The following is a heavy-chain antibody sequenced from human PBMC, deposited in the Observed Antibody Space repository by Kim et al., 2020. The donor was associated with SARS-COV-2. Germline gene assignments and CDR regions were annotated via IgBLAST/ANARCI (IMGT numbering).Heavy chain of an antibody. V-gene: IGHV3-23*01. J-gene: IGHJ4*02. D-gene: IGHD5-18*01. CDR3: ANDPLPDTAMGLFDY. CDR2: ISGSGGST. CDR1: GFTFSSYA. Sequence: GGSLRLSCAASGFTFSSYAMSWVRQAPGKGLEWVSAISGSGGSTYYADSVKGRFTISRDNSKNTLYLQMNSLRAEDTAVYYCANDPLPDTAMGLFDYWGQGTLVTVSS.